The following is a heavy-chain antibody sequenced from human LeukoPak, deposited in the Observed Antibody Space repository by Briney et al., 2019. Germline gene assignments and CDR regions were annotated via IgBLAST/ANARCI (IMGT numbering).Heavy chain of an antibody. CDR2: INHSGST. J-gene: IGHJ3*02. Sequence: SETLSLTCAVYGGSFSVYYWSWIRQPPGKGLEWIGEINHSGSTNNNPSLKSRVTISVDTSKHQFSLKLSSVTAADTAVYYCAKGIDIVVVPAARDLNAFDIWGQGTMVTVSS. CDR1: GGSFSVYY. V-gene: IGHV4-34*01. CDR3: AKGIDIVVVPAARDLNAFDI. D-gene: IGHD2-2*01.